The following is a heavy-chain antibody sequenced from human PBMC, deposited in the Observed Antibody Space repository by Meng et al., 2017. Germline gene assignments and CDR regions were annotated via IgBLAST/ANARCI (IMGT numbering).Heavy chain of an antibody. V-gene: IGHV4-4*07. Sequence: ESLKISRTVSGGSISSYYWSWIRQPAGKGLEWIGRIYTSGSTNYNPSLKSRVTMSVDTSKNQFSLKLSSVTAADTAVYYCARGFSVGYDSSGYYYVPPYFDYWGQGTLVTVSS. D-gene: IGHD3-22*01. CDR1: GGSISSYY. J-gene: IGHJ4*02. CDR2: IYTSGST. CDR3: ARGFSVGYDSSGYYYVPPYFDY.